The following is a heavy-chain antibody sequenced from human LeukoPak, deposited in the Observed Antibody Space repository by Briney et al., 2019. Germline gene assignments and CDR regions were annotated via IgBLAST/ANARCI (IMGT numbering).Heavy chain of an antibody. V-gene: IGHV3-15*01. CDR2: IKSKTDGGTT. CDR3: TTILSTDYYDSSTNTDY. D-gene: IGHD3-22*01. CDR1: GFTFSDYA. Sequence: GGSLRLSCAASGFTFSDYAMSWVRQAPGKGLEWVGRIKSKTDGGTTDYAAPVKGRFTISRDDSKNTLYLQMNSLKTEDTAVYYCTTILSTDYYDSSTNTDYWGQGTLVTVSS. J-gene: IGHJ4*02.